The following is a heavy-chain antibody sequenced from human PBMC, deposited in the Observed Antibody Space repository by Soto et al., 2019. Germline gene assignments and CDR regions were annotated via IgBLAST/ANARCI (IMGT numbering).Heavy chain of an antibody. CDR3: ARERDGSSWSSAESLQY. D-gene: IGHD6-13*01. CDR2: ISTYNANT. J-gene: IGHJ1*01. Sequence: ASVKVSCKASGGTFSSYGISWVRQAPGQGLEWMGWISTYNANTYYAQKFQGRVTMTTDTSTSTAYMEVRSLRSDDTAVFYCARERDGSSWSSAESLQYWGQGTLVTVSS. CDR1: GGTFSSYG. V-gene: IGHV1-18*01.